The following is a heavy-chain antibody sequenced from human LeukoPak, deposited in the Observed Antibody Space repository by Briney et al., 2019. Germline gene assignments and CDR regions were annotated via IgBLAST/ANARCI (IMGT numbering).Heavy chain of an antibody. D-gene: IGHD3-10*01. J-gene: IGHJ6*03. V-gene: IGHV3-23*01. CDR1: GFTFSNYA. CDR3: VKFRGIKYYNYHMDV. CDR2: LTGSGGNT. Sequence: PGGSLRLSCAASGFTFSNYAMSWVRQAPGKGLEWVSGLTGSGGNTYYADSVKGRFTISRDNSKNTLSLQMNSLRAEDAAVYYCVKFRGIKYYNYHMDVWGKGTTVTVSS.